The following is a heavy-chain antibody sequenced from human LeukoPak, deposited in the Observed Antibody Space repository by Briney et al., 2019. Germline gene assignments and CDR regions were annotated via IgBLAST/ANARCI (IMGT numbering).Heavy chain of an antibody. J-gene: IGHJ6*03. CDR1: GGSISSSSYY. Sequence: PSETLSLTCTVSGGSISSSSYYWGWIRQPPGKGLEWIGSIYYSGSTYYNPSLKSRVTIPVDTSKNQFSLKLSSVTAADTAVYYCTTDIIVEDDGSGDPDYYYYYMDVWGKGTTVTVSS. CDR2: IYYSGST. V-gene: IGHV4-39*07. CDR3: TTDIIVEDDGSGDPDYYYYYMDV. D-gene: IGHD3-10*01.